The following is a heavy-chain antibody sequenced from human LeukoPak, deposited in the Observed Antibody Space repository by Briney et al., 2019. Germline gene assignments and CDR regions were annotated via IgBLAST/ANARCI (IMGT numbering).Heavy chain of an antibody. CDR3: AKVAYERFGADYFDY. V-gene: IGHV3-30*18. CDR2: ISYDGSNK. D-gene: IGHD3-10*01. Sequence: QPGGSLRLSCAASGFTFSSYGMHWVRQAPGKGLEWVAVISYDGSNKYYADSVKGRFTISRDNSKNTLYLQMNSLRAEDTAVYYCAKVAYERFGADYFDYWGQGTLVTVSS. J-gene: IGHJ4*02. CDR1: GFTFSSYG.